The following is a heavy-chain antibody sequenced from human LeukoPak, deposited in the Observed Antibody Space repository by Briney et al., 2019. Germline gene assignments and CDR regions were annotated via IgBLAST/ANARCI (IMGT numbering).Heavy chain of an antibody. J-gene: IGHJ4*02. D-gene: IGHD5-18*01. Sequence: SETLSLTCAVYGGSFSGYYWSWIRQPPGKGLEWIREINHSGSTNYNPSLKSRVTISVDTSKNQFSLKLSSVTAADTAVYYCARGLLNRYSYGLVYWGQGTLVTVSS. CDR3: ARGLLNRYSYGLVY. CDR2: INHSGST. CDR1: GGSFSGYY. V-gene: IGHV4-34*01.